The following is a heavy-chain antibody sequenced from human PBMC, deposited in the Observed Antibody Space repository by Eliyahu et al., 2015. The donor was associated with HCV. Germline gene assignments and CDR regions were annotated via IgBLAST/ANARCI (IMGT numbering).Heavy chain of an antibody. CDR2: ISSSGDTX. Sequence: QVQLVESGGDLVKPGGSLXLSCAASGXTFSXYYMSWIRQAPGQGLEWVSYISSSGDTXYYADSVKGRFTISRDNAKNSLYLQMNTLRAEDTAVYFCARCRGYCSGGSCYGWFDPWGQGTLVTVSS. CDR3: ARCRGYCSGGSCYGWFDP. J-gene: IGHJ5*02. CDR1: GXTFSXYY. V-gene: IGHV3-11*01. D-gene: IGHD2-15*01.